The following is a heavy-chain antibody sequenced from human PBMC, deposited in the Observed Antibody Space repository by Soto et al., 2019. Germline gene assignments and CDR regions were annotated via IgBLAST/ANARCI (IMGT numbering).Heavy chain of an antibody. V-gene: IGHV4-30-2*01. CDR2: IFHDEST. D-gene: IGHD4-17*01. CDR3: ARAYGENSNYFDY. CDR1: GGSITGGGYC. Sequence: PSETLSLTCDVSGGSITGGGYCWSWVRQPPGKGLEWIGYIFHDESTYYNPSFKSRVAISVDWSKNQFSLKLTSVTAADTAIYYCARAYGENSNYFDYWGQGTPVTVSS. J-gene: IGHJ4*02.